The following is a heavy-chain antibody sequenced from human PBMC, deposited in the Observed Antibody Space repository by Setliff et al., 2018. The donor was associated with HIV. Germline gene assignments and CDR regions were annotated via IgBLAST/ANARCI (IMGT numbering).Heavy chain of an antibody. J-gene: IGHJ4*02. CDR2: IYNTGNT. CDR3: ERGGQSSGYAIEY. V-gene: IGHV4-38-2*01. CDR1: GYSISSGYY. D-gene: IGHD5-12*01. Sequence: SETLSLTCAVSGYSISSGYYWGWIRQPPGKGLEWIGSIYNTGNTYYNPSLKSRLTISVDTSKNQFSLKLSSVTAADTAVYYCERGGQSSGYAIEYWGQGTLVT.